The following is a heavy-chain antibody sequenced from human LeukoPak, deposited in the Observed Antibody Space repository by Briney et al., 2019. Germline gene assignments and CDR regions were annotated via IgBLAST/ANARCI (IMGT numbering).Heavy chain of an antibody. J-gene: IGHJ5*02. D-gene: IGHD3-3*01. Sequence: SETLSLTCTVSGGSISTSNYYWSWIRQPPGKGLEWIGYIYYSGSTNYNPSLKSRVTISVDTSKNQFSLKLSSVTAADTAVYYCARSLYPFGVVTLIDPWGQGTLVTVSS. CDR2: IYYSGST. CDR1: GGSISTSNYY. CDR3: ARSLYPFGVVTLIDP. V-gene: IGHV4-61*01.